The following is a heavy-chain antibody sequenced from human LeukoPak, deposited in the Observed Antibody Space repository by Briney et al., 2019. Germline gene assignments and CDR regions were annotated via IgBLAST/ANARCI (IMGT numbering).Heavy chain of an antibody. Sequence: ETLSLTCAVYGGSFSGYYWSWIRQPPGKGLEWVANINQDGSQKYYVDSVKGRFTISRDNAKNSLSLQINSLRAEDTAIYHCARERPYYFDYWGQGTLVTVSS. CDR2: INQDGSQK. V-gene: IGHV3-7*01. CDR1: GGSFSGYY. J-gene: IGHJ4*02. CDR3: ARERPYYFDY.